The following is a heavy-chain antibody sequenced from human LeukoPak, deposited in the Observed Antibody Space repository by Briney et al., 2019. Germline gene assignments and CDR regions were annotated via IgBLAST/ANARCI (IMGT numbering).Heavy chain of an antibody. CDR2: ISAYNGNT. V-gene: IGHV1-18*01. J-gene: IGHJ4*02. CDR3: ARGTHDYGDYRLFDY. D-gene: IGHD4-17*01. Sequence: ASVKVSCKASGYTFTSYGISWVRQAPGQGLEWMGWISAYNGNTNYAQKLQGRVTMTTDTSTSTAYMELRSLRSDDTAVYYCARGTHDYGDYRLFDYWGQGTLVTVSS. CDR1: GYTFTSYG.